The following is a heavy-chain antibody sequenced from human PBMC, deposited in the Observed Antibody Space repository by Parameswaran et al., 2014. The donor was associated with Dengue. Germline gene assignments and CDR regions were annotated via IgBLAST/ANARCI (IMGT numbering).Heavy chain of an antibody. CDR2: ISAYNGNT. CDR3: ARDGTRAVADILVDY. Sequence: SWVRQAPGQGLEWMGWISAYNGNTNYAQKLQGRVTMTTDTSTGTAYMELRSLRSDDTAVYYCARDGTRAVADILVDYWGQGTLVTVSS. V-gene: IGHV1-18*01. D-gene: IGHD6-19*01. J-gene: IGHJ4*02.